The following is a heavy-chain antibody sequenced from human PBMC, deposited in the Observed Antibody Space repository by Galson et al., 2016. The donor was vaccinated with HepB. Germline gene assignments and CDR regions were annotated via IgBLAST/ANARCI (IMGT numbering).Heavy chain of an antibody. J-gene: IGHJ6*04. CDR3: ARDGGYSGYDAYGLDV. V-gene: IGHV3-13*01. CDR1: GFTFSIYD. CDR2: IGTADNT. D-gene: IGHD5-12*01. Sequence: LILSCAASGFTFSIYDMHWVRQAPGRGLEWVSVIGTADNTYYAASVKGRFTISREDAKDSFYLQMNSLRAGDTAVYYCARDGGYSGYDAYGLDVWGKGTTVTVSS.